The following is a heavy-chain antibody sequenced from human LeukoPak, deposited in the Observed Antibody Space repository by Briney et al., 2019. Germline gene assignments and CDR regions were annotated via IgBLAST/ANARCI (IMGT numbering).Heavy chain of an antibody. CDR3: ARQSYDAGSYSVLDH. V-gene: IGHV4-39*01. D-gene: IGHD3-10*01. CDR2: IYYSGTT. J-gene: IGHJ4*02. CDR1: GDSISGSDYY. Sequence: SETLSLTCTVSGDSISGSDYYWAWLRQPPGKGLEWFGTIYYSGTTYYNPSLKSRVTISVNTSKNQFSLKLSSVTAADTAVYYCARQSYDAGSYSVLDHWGQGTLVTVPS.